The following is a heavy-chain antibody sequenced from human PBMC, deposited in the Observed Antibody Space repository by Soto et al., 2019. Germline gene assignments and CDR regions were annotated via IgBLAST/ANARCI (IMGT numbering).Heavy chain of an antibody. D-gene: IGHD4-4*01. V-gene: IGHV1-69*13. Sequence: VKVSCKAPGGNFSSNGIRWVRQAPGQGLELMGGIIPTFGTTNYAHKFRGRVTITADESTGTAYMELSSLRSDDTAVYYCAGASDSTWYNWLDPWGQGTLVTVSS. J-gene: IGHJ5*02. CDR1: GGNFSSNG. CDR3: AGASDSTWYNWLDP. CDR2: IIPTFGTT.